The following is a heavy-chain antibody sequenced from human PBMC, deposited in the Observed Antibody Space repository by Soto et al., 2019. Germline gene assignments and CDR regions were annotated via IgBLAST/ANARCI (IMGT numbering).Heavy chain of an antibody. Sequence: SETLSLTCTVSGGSISSYYWSWIRQPPGKGLEWIGYIYYSGSTNYNPSLKSRVTISVDTSKNQFSLKLSSVTAADTAVYYCARDLGITGTTGYWGQGTLVTVSS. D-gene: IGHD1-7*01. V-gene: IGHV4-59*12. J-gene: IGHJ4*02. CDR1: GGSISSYY. CDR2: IYYSGST. CDR3: ARDLGITGTTGY.